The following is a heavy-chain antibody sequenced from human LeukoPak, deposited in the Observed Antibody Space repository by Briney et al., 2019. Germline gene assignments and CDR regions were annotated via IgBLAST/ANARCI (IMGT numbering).Heavy chain of an antibody. CDR1: GYSFTSYW. Sequence: GASLQISCKGSGYSFTSYWIGWVRPMPGKGLEWMGIIYPGDSDTRYSPSFQGQVTISADKSISTAYLRWSSLKASDTAMYYCARTPFLGREYCTNGVCSTSYYMDVWGKGTTVTVSS. D-gene: IGHD2-8*01. J-gene: IGHJ6*03. V-gene: IGHV5-51*01. CDR2: IYPGDSDT. CDR3: ARTPFLGREYCTNGVCSTSYYMDV.